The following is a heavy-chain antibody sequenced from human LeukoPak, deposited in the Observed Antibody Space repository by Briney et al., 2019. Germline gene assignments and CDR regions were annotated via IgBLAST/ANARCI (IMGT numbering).Heavy chain of an antibody. V-gene: IGHV3-7*01. Sequence: GSLRLSCAASGFTFSSYWMSWVRQAPGKGLEWVADIKEDGSEKYCVDSVKGRFTISRDNAKNSLFLQMNSLRAEDTAVYYCVRDMDHWGQGTLVTVSS. J-gene: IGHJ4*02. CDR3: VRDMDH. CDR2: IKEDGSEK. CDR1: GFTFSSYW.